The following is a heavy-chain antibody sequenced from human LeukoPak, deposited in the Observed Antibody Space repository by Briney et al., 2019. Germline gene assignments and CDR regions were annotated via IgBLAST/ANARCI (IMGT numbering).Heavy chain of an antibody. CDR3: ARGSDILTGYSFDY. CDR1: GGSFSGYY. Sequence: SETLSLTCAVYGGSFSGYYWSWIRQPPGKGLEWIGEINHSGSTNYNPSLKRRVTISVDTSKNQFSLKLSSVTAADTAVYYCARGSDILTGYSFDYWGQGTLVTVSS. D-gene: IGHD3-9*01. CDR2: INHSGST. V-gene: IGHV4-34*01. J-gene: IGHJ4*02.